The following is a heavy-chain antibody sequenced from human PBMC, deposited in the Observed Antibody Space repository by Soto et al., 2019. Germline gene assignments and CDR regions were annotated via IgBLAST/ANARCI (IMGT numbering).Heavy chain of an antibody. Sequence: QVQLVESGGGVVQPGRSLRLSCAASGFTFSTYAMHWVRQAPGKGLEWVAVISYDGRNQYYADSVKGRFTISRDNSKNWLYLQMSSLRAEDTALYYCANSQLLIGDDDYYGRDVWGQGTTVTVSS. CDR1: GFTFSTYA. CDR2: ISYDGRNQ. CDR3: ANSQLLIGDDDYYGRDV. D-gene: IGHD2-2*01. J-gene: IGHJ6*02. V-gene: IGHV3-30*04.